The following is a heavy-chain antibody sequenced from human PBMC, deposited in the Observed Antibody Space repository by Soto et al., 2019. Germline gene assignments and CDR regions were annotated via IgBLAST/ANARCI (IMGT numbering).Heavy chain of an antibody. CDR2: IYYSGST. D-gene: IGHD4-17*01. Sequence: QVQLQESGPGLVKPSQNLSLTCTVSGGSISSGGYYWSWIRQHPGKGLEWIGYIYYSGSTYYNPSLKSRVTISVDTSKNQFSLKLSSVTAADTAVYYCARGRGGYGDYGSAFDIWGQGTMVTVSS. V-gene: IGHV4-31*03. CDR3: ARGRGGYGDYGSAFDI. CDR1: GGSISSGGYY. J-gene: IGHJ3*02.